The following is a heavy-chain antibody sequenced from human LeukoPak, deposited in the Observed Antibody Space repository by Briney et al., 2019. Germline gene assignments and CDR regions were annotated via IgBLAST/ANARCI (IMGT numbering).Heavy chain of an antibody. D-gene: IGHD1-1*01. CDR3: ARDPLQDYYYYMDV. J-gene: IGHJ6*03. CDR2: INPNSGGT. V-gene: IGHV1-2*06. CDR1: GYTFTGYY. Sequence: ASVKVSCKASGYTFTGYYMHWVRQAPGRGLEWMGRINPNSGGTNYAQKFQGRVTMTRDTSISTAYMELSRLRSDDTAVYYCARDPLQDYYYYMDVWGKGTTVTVSS.